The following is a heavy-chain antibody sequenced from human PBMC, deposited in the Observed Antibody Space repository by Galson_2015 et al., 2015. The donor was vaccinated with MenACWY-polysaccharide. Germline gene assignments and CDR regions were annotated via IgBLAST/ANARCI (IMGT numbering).Heavy chain of an antibody. CDR2: IKSKYNGGTT. D-gene: IGHD3-10*01. CDR3: TTWGRDVY. J-gene: IGHJ4*02. V-gene: IGHV3-15*01. CDR1: GFTFSNAW. Sequence: SLRLSCATSGFTFSNAWMSWVRQAPGKGLEWVGRIKSKYNGGTTDYAAPVEGRFSISRDDSQSTAYLQMNSLRTDDTGIYYCTTWGRDVYWGLGTVVTVSP.